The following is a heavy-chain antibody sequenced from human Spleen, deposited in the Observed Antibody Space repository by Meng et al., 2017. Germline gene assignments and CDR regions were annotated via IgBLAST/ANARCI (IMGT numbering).Heavy chain of an antibody. V-gene: IGHV3-7*01. D-gene: IGHD1-26*01. CDR3: ARVGGTLDY. J-gene: IGHJ4*02. CDR1: AFTFSRNW. CDR2: IKEGGSEK. Sequence: GESLKISCATSAFTFSRNWVRWVRQAAGKGLEWVANIKEGGSEKYYVDSVKGRFTISRDNTKNSLFLHMDNLRAEDTAVYYCARVGGTLDYWGQGTLVTVSS.